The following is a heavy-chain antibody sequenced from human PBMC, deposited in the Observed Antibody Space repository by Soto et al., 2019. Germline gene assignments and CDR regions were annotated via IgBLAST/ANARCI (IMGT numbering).Heavy chain of an antibody. J-gene: IGHJ4*02. V-gene: IGHV4-34*01. CDR3: ARGLISGSHYSGGWYYFDS. CDR1: GGSFSGYY. Sequence: SETLSLTCAVYGGSFSGYYLSWIRQPPGKGLEWIGEINHSGSTNYNPSLKSRVTISVDTSKNQFSLKLSSVTAADTAVYYCARGLISGSHYSGGWYYFDSWGQGTQVTVSS. D-gene: IGHD1-26*01. CDR2: INHSGST.